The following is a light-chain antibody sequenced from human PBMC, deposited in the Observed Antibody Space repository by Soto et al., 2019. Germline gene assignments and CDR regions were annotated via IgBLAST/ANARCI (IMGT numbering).Light chain of an antibody. V-gene: IGKV3-11*01. Sequence: EIVLTHSPATLSLSPGERATLSCRASQSVSSYLAWYQQKPGQAPRLLIYDASNRATGIPARFSGSGSGTDFTLTISSLEPEDFAVYYCQQRSSWPPTFGQGTKVDIK. CDR1: QSVSSY. J-gene: IGKJ1*01. CDR3: QQRSSWPPT. CDR2: DAS.